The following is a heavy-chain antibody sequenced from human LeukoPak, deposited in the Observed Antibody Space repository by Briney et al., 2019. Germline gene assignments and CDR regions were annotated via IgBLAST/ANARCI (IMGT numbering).Heavy chain of an antibody. Sequence: ASVKVSCKASGHTFTSYAMNWVRQAPGQGLEWMGWINTNTGNPTYAQGFTGRFVFSLETSVSTAYLQISSLKAEDTAVYYCARDLTPRIAVVGGSDWDAFDIWGQGTMVTVSS. V-gene: IGHV7-4-1*02. D-gene: IGHD6-19*01. CDR3: ARDLTPRIAVVGGSDWDAFDI. CDR1: GHTFTSYA. CDR2: INTNTGNP. J-gene: IGHJ3*02.